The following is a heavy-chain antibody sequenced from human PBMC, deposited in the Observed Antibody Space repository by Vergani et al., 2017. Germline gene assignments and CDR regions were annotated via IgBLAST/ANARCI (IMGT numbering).Heavy chain of an antibody. J-gene: IGHJ6*03. D-gene: IGHD6-13*01. Sequence: EVQLVESGGGLVQPGGSLRLSCAASGFTFSSYAMSWVRQAPGKGLEWVSAISGSGGSTYYADSVKGRFTISRDNSKNTLYLQMNSLRAEDTAVYYCAIRAYSSSWTPESYYMDVWGKGTTVTVSS. CDR1: GFTFSSYA. CDR2: ISGSGGST. CDR3: AIRAYSSSWTPESYYMDV. V-gene: IGHV3-23*04.